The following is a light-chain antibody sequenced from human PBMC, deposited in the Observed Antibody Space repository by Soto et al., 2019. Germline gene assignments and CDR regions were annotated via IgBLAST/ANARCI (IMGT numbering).Light chain of an antibody. V-gene: IGKV1-39*01. Sequence: DIQMTQSPSSLSASVGDRVTITCRTGQSIYTYLSWYQQKPGKAPNLLIYVASSLQSGVPSRFSGSGSGTEFTLTIRSLQPEDFATYYCQQYGSSEIIFGQGTRLEIK. J-gene: IGKJ5*01. CDR1: QSIYTY. CDR2: VAS. CDR3: QQYGSSEII.